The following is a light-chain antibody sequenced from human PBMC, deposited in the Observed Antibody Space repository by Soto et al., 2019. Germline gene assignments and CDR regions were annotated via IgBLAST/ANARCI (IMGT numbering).Light chain of an antibody. J-gene: IGKJ1*01. CDR2: GAS. V-gene: IGKV3-15*01. Sequence: RVVTQSPTTLSVSPGERATLSCRASQSVGSNLAWYQQKPGQAPRLLIYGASSRATGVPARFSGSGSGTEFTLTINSLQSEDFAVYFCQQYDNFPLTFGHGTKVDIK. CDR1: QSVGSN. CDR3: QQYDNFPLT.